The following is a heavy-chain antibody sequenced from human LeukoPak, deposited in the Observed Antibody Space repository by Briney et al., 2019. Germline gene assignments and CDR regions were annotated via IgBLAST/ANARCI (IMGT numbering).Heavy chain of an antibody. Sequence: PGGSLRLSCAASGFTFSTYDMLGVRQATGKRLEWVSVIATAGDPYYPGSVKGRFTISRDNSKNTLYLQMNSLRAEDTAVYYCAKGERWLQLLPFDYWGQGTLVTVSS. J-gene: IGHJ4*02. V-gene: IGHV3-13*05. CDR2: IATAGDP. D-gene: IGHD5-24*01. CDR1: GFTFSTYD. CDR3: AKGERWLQLLPFDY.